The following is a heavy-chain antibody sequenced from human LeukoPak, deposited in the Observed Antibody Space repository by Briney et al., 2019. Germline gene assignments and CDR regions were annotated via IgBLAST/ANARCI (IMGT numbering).Heavy chain of an antibody. V-gene: IGHV1-2*02. Sequence: ASVKVSCKASGYTFTGYYMHWVRQAPGQGLEWMGWINPNSGGTNYAQKFQGRVTMTRDTSISTAYMELSRLRSDDTAVYYCARLGSSGPPLAFDIWGQGKKVTVSS. CDR2: INPNSGGT. J-gene: IGHJ3*02. CDR1: GYTFTGYY. D-gene: IGHD3-22*01. CDR3: ARLGSSGPPLAFDI.